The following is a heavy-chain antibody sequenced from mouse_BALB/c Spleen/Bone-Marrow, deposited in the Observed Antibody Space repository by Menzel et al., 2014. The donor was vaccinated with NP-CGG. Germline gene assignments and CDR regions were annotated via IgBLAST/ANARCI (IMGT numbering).Heavy chain of an antibody. CDR3: SLLGDY. D-gene: IGHD1-1*01. V-gene: IGHV1-53*01. CDR1: GYTFTRYY. Sequence: VHLVESGAELVKPGASVKLSCKASGYTFTRYYMYWVKQRPGQGLEWIGGINPYNGGTHFNEKFKSKATLTVDKSSSTAYRQLNSLTSEDSAVYYCSLLGDYWGQGTTLTVSS. J-gene: IGHJ2*01. CDR2: INPYNGGT.